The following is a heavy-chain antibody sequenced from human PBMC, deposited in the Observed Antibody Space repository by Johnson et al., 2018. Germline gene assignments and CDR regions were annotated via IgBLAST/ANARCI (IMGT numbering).Heavy chain of an antibody. V-gene: IGHV3-30*03. CDR2: ISYDGRNK. CDR3: ERDYSSSWYGDDAFDI. D-gene: IGHD6-13*01. Sequence: QVQLVESGGGVVQPGRSLRLSCAASGFTFSSYGMHWVRQAPGKGLEWVSVISYDGRNKYYADSVKGRFTISRDNSKNTLYLQMNSLGAEDTAVYYCERDYSSSWYGDDAFDIWGQGTMVTVSS. J-gene: IGHJ3*02. CDR1: GFTFSSYG.